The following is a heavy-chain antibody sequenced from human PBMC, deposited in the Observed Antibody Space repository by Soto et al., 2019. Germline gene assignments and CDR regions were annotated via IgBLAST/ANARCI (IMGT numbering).Heavy chain of an antibody. Sequence: GGSLRLSCAASGFTFSSHAMTWVRQTPGKGLEWVSSISGSGGSTYYADSVEGRFTISRDNSKNTLYLQMNSPRAEDTAIYYCASMRGGYDSRGYDYWGQGALVTVSS. CDR1: GFTFSSHA. J-gene: IGHJ4*02. CDR2: ISGSGGST. V-gene: IGHV3-23*01. CDR3: ASMRGGYDSRGYDY. D-gene: IGHD3-22*01.